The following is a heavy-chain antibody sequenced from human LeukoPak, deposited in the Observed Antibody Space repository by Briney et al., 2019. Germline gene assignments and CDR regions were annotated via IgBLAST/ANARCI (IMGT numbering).Heavy chain of an antibody. CDR1: GGTFSSYA. CDR3: ARHRDSYGDFLFDY. J-gene: IGHJ4*02. CDR2: IIPILGIA. V-gene: IGHV1-69*04. D-gene: IGHD4-17*01. Sequence: SVKVSCKASGGTFSSYAISWVRQAPGQGLEWMGRIIPILGIANYAQKFQGRVTITADESTSTAYMELSSLRSEDTAVYYCARHRDSYGDFLFDYWGQGTLVTVSS.